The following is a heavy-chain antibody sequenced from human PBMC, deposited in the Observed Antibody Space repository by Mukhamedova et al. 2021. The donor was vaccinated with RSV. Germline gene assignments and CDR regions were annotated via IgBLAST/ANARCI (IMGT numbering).Heavy chain of an antibody. CDR3: AKAGGAARSSYSSMDA. J-gene: IGHJ6*03. V-gene: IGHV3-23*01. Sequence: GLEWVPAISGSGGSTYYADSVKGGFTISGDNSRKTLYLQLNSLRAEATAVYYCAKAGGAARSSYSSMDAWGKGTPVTASS. CDR2: ISGSGGST. D-gene: IGHD3-16*01.